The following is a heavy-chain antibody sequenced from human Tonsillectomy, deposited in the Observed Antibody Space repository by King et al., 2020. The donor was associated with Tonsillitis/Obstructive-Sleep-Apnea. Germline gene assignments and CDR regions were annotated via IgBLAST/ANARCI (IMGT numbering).Heavy chain of an antibody. J-gene: IGHJ4*02. D-gene: IGHD3-16*01. CDR1: GFTFISYC. V-gene: IGHV3-30*18. Sequence: VQLVESGGGEVQPGRSLRLSCAVSGFTFISYCMHWVRQAPGKGLEWVAVISYDGSNKYYADSVKGRFTNSRDNSKNTLYLQMNSLRAEDTAVYYCAKGGEAFDYWGQGTLVTVSS. CDR3: AKGGEAFDY. CDR2: ISYDGSNK.